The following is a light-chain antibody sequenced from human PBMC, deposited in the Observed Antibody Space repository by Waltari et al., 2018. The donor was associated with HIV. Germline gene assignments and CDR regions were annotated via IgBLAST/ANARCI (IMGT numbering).Light chain of an antibody. CDR3: QQYYTIGPT. Sequence: DIVLTQSPNSLAVSLGERATINCRSSRPILYSSNNQTYLAWYQQKPGQSPKVLIYWASTRASGVPDRFSGSGSGTNFSLTISSLQSDDVAVYFCQQYYTIGPTFGGGTKVE. CDR1: RPILYSSNNQTY. J-gene: IGKJ4*01. V-gene: IGKV4-1*01. CDR2: WAS.